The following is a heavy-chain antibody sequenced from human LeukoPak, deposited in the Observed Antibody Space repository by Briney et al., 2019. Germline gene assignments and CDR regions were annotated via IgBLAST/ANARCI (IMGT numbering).Heavy chain of an antibody. CDR3: ARMTDGFDP. J-gene: IGHJ5*02. CDR2: IYYSGST. D-gene: IGHD2-21*02. Sequence: PSETLSLTCTVSGGSISSYYWSWIRQPPGKGLEWIGYIYYSGSTNYIPSLKSRVTISVDTSKNQFSLKLSSVTAADTAVYYCARMTDGFDPWGQGTLVTVSS. CDR1: GGSISSYY. V-gene: IGHV4-59*01.